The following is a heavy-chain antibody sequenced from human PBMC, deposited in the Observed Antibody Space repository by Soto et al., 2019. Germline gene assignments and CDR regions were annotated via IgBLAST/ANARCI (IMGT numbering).Heavy chain of an antibody. J-gene: IGHJ6*02. D-gene: IGHD6-13*01. CDR1: VGSISISSYY. CDR3: ARRAAGTLDV. Sequence: PSETLSLTCTFSVGSISISSYYWGWIRQPPGKGLEWIGSIYYSGSTYYNPSLKSRVTISVDTSKNQFSLKLSSVTAADTAVYYCARRAAGTLDVWGQGTTVTVSS. V-gene: IGHV4-39*01. CDR2: IYYSGST.